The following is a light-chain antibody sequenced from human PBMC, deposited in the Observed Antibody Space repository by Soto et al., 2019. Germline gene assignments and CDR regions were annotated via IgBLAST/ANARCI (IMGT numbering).Light chain of an antibody. V-gene: IGKV1-39*01. CDR2: TAS. CDR1: QSISTH. Sequence: DIPMTQSPSSLSASVGDRVTITCRASQSISTHLNWYQQKPGQAPKLLIYTASSLQSGVPSRFSGSGSGTDFTLTISSLQPEDVATYYCQQTYSTPVTFGPGTKVDVK. J-gene: IGKJ3*01. CDR3: QQTYSTPVT.